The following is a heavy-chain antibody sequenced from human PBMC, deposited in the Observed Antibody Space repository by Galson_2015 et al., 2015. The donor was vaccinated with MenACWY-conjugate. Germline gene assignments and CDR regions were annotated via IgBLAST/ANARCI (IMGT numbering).Heavy chain of an antibody. CDR2: ISDSGAAT. CDR1: GFTFSQYA. J-gene: IGHJ6*03. V-gene: IGHV3-23*01. Sequence: SLRLSCAVSGFTFSQYAMSWVRQAPGTGLEWVAIISDSGAATHYIDSVKGRFTISRDNSKNNLYLQMSRLRDEDTALYYCAKEVYMDVWGKGTPVSVSS. CDR3: AKEVYMDV.